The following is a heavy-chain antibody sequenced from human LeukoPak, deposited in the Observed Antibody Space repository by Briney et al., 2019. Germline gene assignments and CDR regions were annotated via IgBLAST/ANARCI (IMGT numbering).Heavy chain of an antibody. V-gene: IGHV3-23*01. Sequence: GGSLRLSCAASGFTFSSYAMSWVRQAPGKGLEWVSAISGSGYSTYYADSVKGRFTVSRDNSKNTLYLQMNSLRAEDTAVYYCANGYSEGRYCSSASCALWYWGQGTLVTVFS. CDR3: ANGYSEGRYCSSASCALWY. D-gene: IGHD2-2*01. J-gene: IGHJ4*02. CDR2: ISGSGYST. CDR1: GFTFSSYA.